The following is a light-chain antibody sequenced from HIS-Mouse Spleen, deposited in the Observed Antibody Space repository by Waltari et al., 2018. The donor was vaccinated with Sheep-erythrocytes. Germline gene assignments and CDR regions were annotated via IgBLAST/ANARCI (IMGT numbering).Light chain of an antibody. CDR1: SSDVGSYNL. V-gene: IGLV2-23*01. Sequence: QSALTQPASVSGSPGQSITISCTGTSSDVGSYNLVSWYQQHPGQAPKLRIYDGSKRPSGVSTRFSGSKSGNTASLTISGLQAEDEADYYCCSYAGSSTWVFGGGTKLTVL. J-gene: IGLJ3*02. CDR2: DGS. CDR3: CSYAGSSTWV.